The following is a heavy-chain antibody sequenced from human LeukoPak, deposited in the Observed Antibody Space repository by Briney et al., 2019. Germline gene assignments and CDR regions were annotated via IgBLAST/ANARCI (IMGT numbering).Heavy chain of an antibody. Sequence: GGSLRLSCAASGFTFSSFSMNWVRQAPGKGLEWFSYIRASSNGVQYADSVQGRFTISRDNAKNSLYLQMNSLRAEDTAVYCCARDSAYAFDYWGQGTLVTVSS. CDR3: ARDSAYAFDY. J-gene: IGHJ4*02. D-gene: IGHD3-16*01. CDR1: GFTFSSFS. V-gene: IGHV3-48*01. CDR2: IRASSNGV.